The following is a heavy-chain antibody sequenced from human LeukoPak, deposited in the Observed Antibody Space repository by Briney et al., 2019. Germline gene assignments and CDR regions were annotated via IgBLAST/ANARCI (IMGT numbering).Heavy chain of an antibody. J-gene: IGHJ4*02. CDR2: LSGSAGGT. D-gene: IGHD3-16*02. V-gene: IGHV3-23*01. CDR3: AKRGVVVRVFLVGFHREAYYFDS. CDR1: GITLSNYA. Sequence: GGSLRLSCGVSGITLSNYAMSWVRQAPGKGLEWVAGLSGSAGGTTYADSVKGRFTISRDNSKNTLFLQMDRLGAEDTAVYFCAKRGVVVRVFLVGFHREAYYFDSWGQGAQVTVSS.